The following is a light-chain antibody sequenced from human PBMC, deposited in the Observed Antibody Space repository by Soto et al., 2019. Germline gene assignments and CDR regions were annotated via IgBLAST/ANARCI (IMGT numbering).Light chain of an antibody. CDR1: QSVSSSY. CDR2: GAS. CDR3: QQYGSSPPWT. Sequence: EIVLTQSPGTLSLSPGERATLSCRASQSVSSSYLAWYQQKPGQAPRLLIYGASSRATGMPDRFSGSGSGTDFTLTISRLESEDFAVYYCQQYGSSPPWTFGQGTKLSIK. V-gene: IGKV3-20*01. J-gene: IGKJ1*01.